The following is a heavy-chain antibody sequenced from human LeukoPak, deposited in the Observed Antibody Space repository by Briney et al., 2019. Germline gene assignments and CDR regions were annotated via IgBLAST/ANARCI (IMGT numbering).Heavy chain of an antibody. CDR2: ISGSGGST. CDR3: AKDQLTYYFDSSGYYPLAY. J-gene: IGHJ4*02. Sequence: GGSLRLSCAASGFTFSNYAMSWVRQAPGKGLEWVSAISGSGGSTYYADSVKGRFTISRDNSKNTLYLQMISLRAEDTAVYYCAKDQLTYYFDSSGYYPLAYWGQGTLVTVSS. CDR1: GFTFSNYA. D-gene: IGHD3-22*01. V-gene: IGHV3-23*01.